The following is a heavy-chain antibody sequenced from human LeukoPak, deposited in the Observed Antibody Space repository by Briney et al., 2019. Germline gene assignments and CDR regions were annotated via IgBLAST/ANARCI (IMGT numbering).Heavy chain of an antibody. CDR3: ARGGSYYDFWSGYYDYYYYMDV. Sequence: SETLSLNCTVSGGSISSYYWSWIRQPPGKGLEWIGYIYYSGSTNYNPSLKSRVTISVDTPKNQFSLRLTSVTAADTAVYYCARGGSYYDFWSGYYDYYYYMDVWGKGTTVTVSS. J-gene: IGHJ6*03. CDR2: IYYSGST. V-gene: IGHV4-59*01. CDR1: GGSISSYY. D-gene: IGHD3-3*01.